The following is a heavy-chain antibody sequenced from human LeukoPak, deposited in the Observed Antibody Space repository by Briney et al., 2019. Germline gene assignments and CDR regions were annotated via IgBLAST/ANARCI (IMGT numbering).Heavy chain of an antibody. CDR1: GGSLSSYY. V-gene: IGHV4-59*01. J-gene: IGHJ4*02. Sequence: SETLSLTCTVSGGSLSSYYWSWLRQPPGKGLEWIGYIYYSGSTNYNPSLKSRVTISVDTSKNQFSLKLSSVTAADTAVYYCARGTYYYDSSGYSMYYFDYWGQGTLVTVSS. D-gene: IGHD3-22*01. CDR2: IYYSGST. CDR3: ARGTYYYDSSGYSMYYFDY.